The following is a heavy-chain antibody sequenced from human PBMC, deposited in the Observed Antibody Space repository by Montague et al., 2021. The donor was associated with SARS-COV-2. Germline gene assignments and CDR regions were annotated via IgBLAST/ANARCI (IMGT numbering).Heavy chain of an antibody. CDR2: ICYSGST. V-gene: IGHV4-31*03. J-gene: IGHJ6*02. CDR3: ARDFGQYSSGWGYYYDRDV. D-gene: IGHD6-19*01. Sequence: TLSLTCTVSGGSISSGGYYWSWIRQHPGKGLEWIGYICYSGSTYYNPSLKSRVTISVDTSKNQFSLKLSSVTAADTAVYYCARDFGQYSSGWGYYYDRDVGGQGATVTVSS. CDR1: GGSISSGGYY.